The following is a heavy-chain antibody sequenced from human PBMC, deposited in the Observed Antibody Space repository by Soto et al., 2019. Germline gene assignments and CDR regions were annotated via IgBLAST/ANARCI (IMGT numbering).Heavy chain of an antibody. CDR1: GFSFSSYA. Sequence: PGGSMRLSCAASGFSFSSYAVSWVRQAPGKGLEWVSAISGSGGSTYYADSVKGRFTISRDNSKNTLYLQMNSLRAEDTAVYYCANGLRIFDYWGQGTLVTVS. CDR2: ISGSGGST. CDR3: ANGLRIFDY. D-gene: IGHD3-10*01. V-gene: IGHV3-23*01. J-gene: IGHJ4*02.